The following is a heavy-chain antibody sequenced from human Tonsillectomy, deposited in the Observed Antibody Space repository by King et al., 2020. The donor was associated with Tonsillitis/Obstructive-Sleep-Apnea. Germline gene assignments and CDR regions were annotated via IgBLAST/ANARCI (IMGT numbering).Heavy chain of an antibody. CDR3: ARGSEAAAGRTPTDY. CDR2: ISSSGSTI. V-gene: IGHV3-48*03. CDR1: GFTLSSYE. J-gene: IGHJ4*02. D-gene: IGHD6-13*01. Sequence: QLVQSGGGLVQPGGSLRLSCAASGFTLSSYEMNWVRQAPGKGLEWVSYISSSGSTIYYADSVKGRFTISRDNAKNSLYLQMNSLRAEDTAVYYCARGSEAAAGRTPTDYWGQGTWSPSPQ.